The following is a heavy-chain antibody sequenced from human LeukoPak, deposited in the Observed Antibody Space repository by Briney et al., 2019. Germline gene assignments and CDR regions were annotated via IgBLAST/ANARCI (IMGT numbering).Heavy chain of an antibody. CDR3: LKDLYKGDSSSWYYFHY. Sequence: GGSLRLSCSASGFIISDYAMHWVRQAPGKGLEYLSAISANGGSTYYADSVRGRFIISRDTSRNTLYLHMSSLRAEDTAIYHCLKDLYKGDSSSWYYFHYWGQGTLVTVSS. J-gene: IGHJ4*02. D-gene: IGHD6-13*01. CDR2: ISANGGST. CDR1: GFIISDYA. V-gene: IGHV3-64D*06.